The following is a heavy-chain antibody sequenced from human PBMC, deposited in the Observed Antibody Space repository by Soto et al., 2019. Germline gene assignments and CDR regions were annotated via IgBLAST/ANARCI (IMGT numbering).Heavy chain of an antibody. D-gene: IGHD3-16*01. J-gene: IGHJ4*02. CDR1: GDSLNNNW. Sequence: QVQLLESGPTLVKPSEILFLTCSVSGDSLNNNWWTWIRQAPGTAPELVGYIYYKGATRYNPSLESRVTISLDTPKNQISLELRSLSGVDTAVYFCARGSLVYDSWGQGILVTVSS. CDR2: IYYKGAT. CDR3: ARGSLVYDS. V-gene: IGHV4-59*01.